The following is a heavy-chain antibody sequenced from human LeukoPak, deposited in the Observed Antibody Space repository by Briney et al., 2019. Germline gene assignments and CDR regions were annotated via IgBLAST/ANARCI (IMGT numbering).Heavy chain of an antibody. V-gene: IGHV4-59*01. CDR3: ARDHYDFWSGYYTGSRFDP. CDR1: GGSISSYY. J-gene: IGHJ5*02. Sequence: SETLSLTCNVSGGSISSYYWSWIRQPPGKGLEWIGYIYYSGSTNYNPSLKSRVTISVDTSKNQFSLKLSSVTAADTAVYYCARDHYDFWSGYYTGSRFDPWGQGTLVTVSS. D-gene: IGHD3-3*01. CDR2: IYYSGST.